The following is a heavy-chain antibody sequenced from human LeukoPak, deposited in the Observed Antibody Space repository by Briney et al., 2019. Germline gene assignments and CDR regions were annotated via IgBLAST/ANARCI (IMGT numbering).Heavy chain of an antibody. CDR1: GFTFSSFS. CDR2: ISGSGGST. CDR3: AKDVYSSGWYYFDY. D-gene: IGHD6-19*01. Sequence: TGGSLRLSCAASGFTFSSFSMSWVRQAPGKGLEWVSAISGSGGSTYYADSVKGRFTISRDNSKNTLYLQMNSLRAEDTAVYYCAKDVYSSGWYYFDYWGQGTLVTVSS. J-gene: IGHJ4*02. V-gene: IGHV3-23*01.